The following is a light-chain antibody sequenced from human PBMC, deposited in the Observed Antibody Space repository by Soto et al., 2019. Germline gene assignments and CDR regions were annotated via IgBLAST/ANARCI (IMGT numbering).Light chain of an antibody. CDR2: DAS. J-gene: IGKJ5*01. CDR3: QQRSPWIT. Sequence: IVLTQSPATLSLWPGETAILSCRASQRVSSYLSWYQQKPGQAPGLLIYDASSRAPGFPARFSGSGSGTDFTLTISSLEPEDFALYYCQQRSPWITFGQGTRLEIE. CDR1: QRVSSY. V-gene: IGKV3-11*01.